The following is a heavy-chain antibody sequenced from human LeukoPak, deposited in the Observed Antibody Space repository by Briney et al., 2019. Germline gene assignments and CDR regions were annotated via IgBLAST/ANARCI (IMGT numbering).Heavy chain of an antibody. CDR3: ARANEPQPGYSGRHGVLDY. V-gene: IGHV1-18*01. CDR2: ISAYNGNT. Sequence: GASVKVSCKASGYTFISYGISWVRQAPGQGVEGMGWISAYNGNTNNAHKLQGRVTMTTDTSTTTAYVELRSPRSDDTAVYYCARANEPQPGYSGRHGVLDYWGQGTLVTVSS. D-gene: IGHD1-26*01. J-gene: IGHJ4*02. CDR1: GYTFISYG.